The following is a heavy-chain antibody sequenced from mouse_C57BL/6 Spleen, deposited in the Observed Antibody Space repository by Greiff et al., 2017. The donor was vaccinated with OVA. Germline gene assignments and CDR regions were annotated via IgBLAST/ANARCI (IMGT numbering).Heavy chain of an antibody. J-gene: IGHJ1*03. CDR1: EYEFPSHD. D-gene: IGHD2-1*01. CDR2: INSDGGST. CDR3: ARHDGNYVGYFDV. Sequence: VQLQQSGGGLVQPGESLKLSCESNEYEFPSHDMSWVRKTPEKRLELVAAINSDGGSTYYPDTMERRFIISRDNTKKTLYLQMSSLRSEDTALYYCARHDGNYVGYFDVWGTGTTVTVSS. V-gene: IGHV5-2*01.